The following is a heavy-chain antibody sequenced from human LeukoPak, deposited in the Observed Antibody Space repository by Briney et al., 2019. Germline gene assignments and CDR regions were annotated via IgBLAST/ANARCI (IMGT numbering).Heavy chain of an antibody. CDR3: AREDYYDSSGYYETFDY. V-gene: IGHV1-8*03. D-gene: IGHD3-22*01. J-gene: IGHJ4*02. CDR2: MNPNSGNT. CDR1: GYTFTSYD. Sequence: GASVKVSCKASGYTFTSYDINWVRQATGQGLEWMGWMNPNSGNTGYAQKFQGRVTITRNTSISTAYMELSSLRSEDTAVYYCAREDYYDSSGYYETFDYWGQGTLVTVSS.